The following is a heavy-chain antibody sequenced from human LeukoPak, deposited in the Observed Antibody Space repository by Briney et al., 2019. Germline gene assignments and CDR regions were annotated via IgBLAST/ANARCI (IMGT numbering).Heavy chain of an antibody. CDR3: ARPHSGATPFEAFDI. J-gene: IGHJ3*02. D-gene: IGHD1-26*01. CDR1: GYTFTGYY. Sequence: ASVKVSCKASGYTFTGYYMHWVRQAPGQGLEWMGWINPNSGGTNYAQKFQGRVTMTRDTSISTAYMELSRLRSDDTAVYYCARPHSGATPFEAFDIWGQGTMVTVSP. CDR2: INPNSGGT. V-gene: IGHV1-2*02.